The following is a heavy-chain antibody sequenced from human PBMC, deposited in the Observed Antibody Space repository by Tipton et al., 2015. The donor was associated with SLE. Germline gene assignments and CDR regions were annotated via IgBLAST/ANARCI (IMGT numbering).Heavy chain of an antibody. CDR1: GYSISSGYY. CDR2: LYHGGST. D-gene: IGHD2-21*02. V-gene: IGHV4-38-2*02. Sequence: TLSLTCTVSGYSISSGYYWGWVRQPPGKGLEWIGSLYHGGSTYYNPSLRSRVTMSVDTSNSQFSLKLTSMTTADTAVYYCARWGMTAIWGFDLWGLGTMVTVSS. J-gene: IGHJ3*01. CDR3: ARWGMTAIWGFDL.